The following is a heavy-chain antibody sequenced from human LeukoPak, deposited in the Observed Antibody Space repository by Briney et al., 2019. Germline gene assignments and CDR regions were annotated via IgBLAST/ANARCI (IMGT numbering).Heavy chain of an antibody. J-gene: IGHJ4*02. CDR1: GFTFSSYE. CDR3: ARSCSSTSCSDY. D-gene: IGHD2-2*01. V-gene: IGHV3-21*01. Sequence: GGSLRLSCAASGFTFSSYEMNWVRQAPGKGLEWVSSISSSSSYIYYADSVKGRFTISRDNAKNSLYLQMNSLRAEDTAVYYCARSCSSTSCSDYWGQGTLVTVSS. CDR2: ISSSSSYI.